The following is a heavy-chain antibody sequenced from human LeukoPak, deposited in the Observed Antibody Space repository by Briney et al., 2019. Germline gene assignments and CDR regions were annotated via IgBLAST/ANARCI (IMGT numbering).Heavy chain of an antibody. CDR3: ASDGLLAFDP. CDR2: INPSGGST. Sequence: ASVKVSCKASGYTFTSYYMHWVRQAPGQGLEWMGIINPSGGSTSYAQKFQGRVTMTRDTSTSTVYMELSRLRSDDTAVYYCASDGLLAFDPWGQGTLVTVSS. J-gene: IGHJ5*02. V-gene: IGHV1-46*01. CDR1: GYTFTSYY.